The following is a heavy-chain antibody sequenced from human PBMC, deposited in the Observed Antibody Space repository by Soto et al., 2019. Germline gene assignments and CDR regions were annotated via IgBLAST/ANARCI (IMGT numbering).Heavy chain of an antibody. J-gene: IGHJ6*02. CDR2: IIPIFGTA. D-gene: IGHD3-10*01. Sequence: QVQLVQSGAEVKKPGSSVKVYCKASGGTFSSYAISWVRQAPGQGLEWMGGIIPIFGTANYAQKFQGRVTITADKSTSTAYMELSSLRSEDTAVYYCARDRMVRGGDYYYGIDVWGQGTTVTVSS. CDR1: GGTFSSYA. V-gene: IGHV1-69*06. CDR3: ARDRMVRGGDYYYGIDV.